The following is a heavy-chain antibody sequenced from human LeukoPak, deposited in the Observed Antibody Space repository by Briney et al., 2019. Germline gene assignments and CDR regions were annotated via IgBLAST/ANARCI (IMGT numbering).Heavy chain of an antibody. Sequence: GGSLRLSCAASGFAFDDYAMHWVRQAPGKGLEWVSGISWNRGSIGYADSVKGRFTISRDNAKNSLYLQMNSLRAEDTALYYCAKVSSSWLGWFDPWGQGTLVTVSS. CDR1: GFAFDDYA. CDR2: ISWNRGSI. J-gene: IGHJ5*02. CDR3: AKVSSSWLGWFDP. V-gene: IGHV3-9*01. D-gene: IGHD6-13*01.